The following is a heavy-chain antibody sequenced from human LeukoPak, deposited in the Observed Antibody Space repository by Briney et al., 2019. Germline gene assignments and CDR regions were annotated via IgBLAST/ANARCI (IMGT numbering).Heavy chain of an antibody. J-gene: IGHJ4*02. CDR1: GGSISSGGYY. CDR3: ARVGITGTTCDY. CDR2: IYHSGST. D-gene: IGHD1-7*01. Sequence: SETLSLTCTVSGGSISSGGYYWSWIRQPPGKGLEWIGYIYHSGSTYYNPSLKSRVTISVDRSKNQFSLKLSSVTAADTAVYYCARVGITGTTCDYWGQGTLVTVSS. V-gene: IGHV4-30-2*01.